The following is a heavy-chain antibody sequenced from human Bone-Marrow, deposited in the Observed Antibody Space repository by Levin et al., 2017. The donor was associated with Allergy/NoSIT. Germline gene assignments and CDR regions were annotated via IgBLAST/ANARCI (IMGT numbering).Heavy chain of an antibody. J-gene: IGHJ5*02. D-gene: IGHD7-27*01. CDR2: IYHSGST. V-gene: IGHV4-4*02. Sequence: SQTLSLTCGVSDDSISSSNWWTWVRQPPGTGLEWIGEIYHSGSTNYNPSLKSRVTISVEKSKNQFSLKLSSVTAADTAVYYCARRNVLAPGEDWFDPWGQGILVTVSS. CDR1: DDSISSSNW. CDR3: ARRNVLAPGEDWFDP.